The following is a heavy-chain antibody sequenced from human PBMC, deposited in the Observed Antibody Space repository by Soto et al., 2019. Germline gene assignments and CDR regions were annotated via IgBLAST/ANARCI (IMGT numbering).Heavy chain of an antibody. CDR1: GFTFSSYA. Sequence: GGSLRLSCAASGFTFSSYAMHWVRQAPGKGLEWVAVISYDGSNKYYADSVKGRFTISRDNSKNTLSLQMNSLRAEDTAVYYCAGLVLLWFGVSFDGMDVWGQGTTVTVSS. CDR3: AGLVLLWFGVSFDGMDV. D-gene: IGHD3-10*01. CDR2: ISYDGSNK. J-gene: IGHJ6*02. V-gene: IGHV3-30-3*01.